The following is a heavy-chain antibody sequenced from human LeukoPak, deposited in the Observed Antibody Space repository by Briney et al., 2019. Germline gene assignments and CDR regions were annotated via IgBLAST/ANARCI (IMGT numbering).Heavy chain of an antibody. CDR1: GFTFSSYA. CDR3: ARDRAGLPFDP. V-gene: IGHV3-30-3*01. Sequence: GGSLRLSCAASGFTFSSYAMHWVRQAPGKGREWVAFISYDGSNKYYADSVKGRFTISRHNSKNTLYLQMNSLRAEDTAVYYCARDRAGLPFDPWGQGTLVTVSS. D-gene: IGHD5-12*01. CDR2: ISYDGSNK. J-gene: IGHJ5*02.